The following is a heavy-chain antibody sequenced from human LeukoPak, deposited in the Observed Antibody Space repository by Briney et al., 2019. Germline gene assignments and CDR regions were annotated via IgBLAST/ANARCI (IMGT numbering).Heavy chain of an antibody. D-gene: IGHD6-6*01. CDR1: GYSFTSYW. V-gene: IGHV5-51*01. CDR2: IYPGDPDT. Sequence: GESLQISCQASGYSFTSYWIGWVRQMPGKGLEWMGIIYPGDPDTTYSPSFQGQVTISADKSLSTAYLQWSSLKASDTAIYYCARRSLSSLSYFFDYWGQGTLVTVSS. CDR3: ARRSLSSLSYFFDY. J-gene: IGHJ4*02.